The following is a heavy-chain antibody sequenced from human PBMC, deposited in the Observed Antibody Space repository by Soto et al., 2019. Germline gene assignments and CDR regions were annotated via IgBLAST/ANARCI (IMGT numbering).Heavy chain of an antibody. CDR3: ARLGRWLQALDS. Sequence: SETLSLTCTASGDSLNGYYWSSFSQPPGKGLEWVGYIYYTGSTTYNPSLKSRLTLSVDTSKNQFSLKLRSVSAADTAVYYCARLGRWLQALDSWGQGTLVTVS. D-gene: IGHD5-12*01. V-gene: IGHV4-59*08. J-gene: IGHJ4*02. CDR2: IYYTGST. CDR1: GDSLNGYY.